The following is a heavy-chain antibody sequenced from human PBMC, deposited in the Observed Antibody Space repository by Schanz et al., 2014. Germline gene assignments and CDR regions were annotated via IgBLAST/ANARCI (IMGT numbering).Heavy chain of an antibody. D-gene: IGHD1-1*01. Sequence: VQLEQSGAEVKKPGSSVKVSCKASGGTFSSFGINWVRQAPGQGLEWLGWIRPDNGHTTYSQKVRDRVIFTTDTSANTAYMELRSLRYDDTAVYYCARDHVATTDYDYFFYYLDVWATGITVIVSS. CDR2: IRPDNGHT. V-gene: IGHV1-18*01. J-gene: IGHJ6*03. CDR1: GGTFSSFG. CDR3: ARDHVATTDYDYFFYYLDV.